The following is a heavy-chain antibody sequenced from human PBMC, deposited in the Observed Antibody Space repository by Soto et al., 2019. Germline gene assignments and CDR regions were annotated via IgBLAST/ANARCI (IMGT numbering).Heavy chain of an antibody. CDR3: GGSSGYYYGVDV. V-gene: IGHV4-4*07. Sequence: SETLSLTCTVSGGSLSNQYWVWVRQPAGKGLEWIGRIYISGNTNYNPSLGSRVTMSIDTSKNQFSLELDSMTAADTAVYYCGGSSGYYYGVDVWGQGTTVTVLL. D-gene: IGHD6-19*01. J-gene: IGHJ6*02. CDR2: IYISGNT. CDR1: GGSLSNQY.